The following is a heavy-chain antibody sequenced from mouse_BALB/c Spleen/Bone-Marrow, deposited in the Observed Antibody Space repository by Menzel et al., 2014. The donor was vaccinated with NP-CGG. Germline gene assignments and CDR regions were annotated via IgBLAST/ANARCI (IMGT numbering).Heavy chain of an antibody. CDR2: INPSNGRT. V-gene: IGHV1S81*02. CDR1: GYTFTSYW. Sequence: QVQLKESGAELVMPGASVKLSCKASGYTFTSYWMHWVKQRPGQGLEWIGEINPSNGRTNYNEKFKSKATLTVDKSSSTAYMQLSSLTSEDSAVYYCAPYYYGSSYGFYWYFDVWGAGTTVTVSS. CDR3: APYYYGSSYGFYWYFDV. D-gene: IGHD1-1*01. J-gene: IGHJ1*01.